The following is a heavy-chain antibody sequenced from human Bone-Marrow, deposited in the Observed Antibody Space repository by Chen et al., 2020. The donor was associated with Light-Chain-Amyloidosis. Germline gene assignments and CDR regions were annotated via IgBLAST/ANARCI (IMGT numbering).Heavy chain of an antibody. CDR3: AKEWNTMIVVARPRGIDY. J-gene: IGHJ4*02. Sequence: QVQLVESGGGVVQPGRSLRLSCAASGFTFSSYGMHWVRQAPGKGLEWVAGISYDGSNKYYADSVKGRFTISRDNSKNTLYLQMNSLRAEDTAVYYCAKEWNTMIVVARPRGIDYWGQGTLVTVSS. D-gene: IGHD3-22*01. V-gene: IGHV3-30*18. CDR2: ISYDGSNK. CDR1: GFTFSSYG.